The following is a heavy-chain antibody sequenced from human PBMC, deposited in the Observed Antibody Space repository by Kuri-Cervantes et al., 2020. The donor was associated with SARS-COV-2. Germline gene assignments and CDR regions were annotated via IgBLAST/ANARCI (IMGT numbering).Heavy chain of an antibody. J-gene: IGHJ1*01. CDR2: IYAGGDT. D-gene: IGHD2-8*01. V-gene: IGHV3-66*02. CDR1: GFIVSSSY. CDR3: ARSCTYARCSEYFQH. Sequence: GGSLRLSCAASGFIVSSSYMSWVRQAPGKGLEWVSIIYAGGDTYYADSVKGQFTISRDISKNTVFLQMNRLRPEDTAVYYCARSCTYARCSEYFQHWGQGTLVTVSS.